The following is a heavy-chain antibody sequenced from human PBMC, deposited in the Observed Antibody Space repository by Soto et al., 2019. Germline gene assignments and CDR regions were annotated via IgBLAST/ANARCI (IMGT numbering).Heavy chain of an antibody. V-gene: IGHV1-69*13. CDR3: ARVGYYYDSSGYADALDI. CDR1: GGTFSSYA. D-gene: IGHD3-22*01. J-gene: IGHJ3*02. Sequence: SVKVSCKASGGTFSSYAMSWVRQAPGQGXEWMGGIIPMFGTANYAQKFQGRVTITADESTSTAYMELSSLRSEDTAVYYCARVGYYYDSSGYADALDIWGQGAMVTVSS. CDR2: IIPMFGTA.